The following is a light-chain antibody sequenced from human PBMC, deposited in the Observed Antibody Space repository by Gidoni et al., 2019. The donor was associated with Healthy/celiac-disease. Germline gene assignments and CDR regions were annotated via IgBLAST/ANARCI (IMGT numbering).Light chain of an antibody. V-gene: IGLV2-11*01. CDR3: CSYAGIYTWV. CDR2: DVN. J-gene: IGLJ3*02. CDR1: SSDVGGYNY. Sequence: QSALTQPRSVSGSPGQSVTISCAGTSSDVGGYNYVSWYQQHPGKAPTLMIHDVNRRPSGVPDRFSGSKSGTTASLTISGLQAEDEADYYCCSYAGIYTWVFGGGTKLTVL.